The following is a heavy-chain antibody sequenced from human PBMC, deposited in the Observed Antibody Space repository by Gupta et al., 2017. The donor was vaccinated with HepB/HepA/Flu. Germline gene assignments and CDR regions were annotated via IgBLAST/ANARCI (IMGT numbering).Heavy chain of an antibody. CDR3: ARKKYYYDTSDLGWFDP. V-gene: IGHV3-7*03. CDR1: GFTFSSSW. D-gene: IGHD3-22*01. J-gene: IGHJ5*02. CDR2: INQDGSEK. Sequence: EEQLVESGGGLVQPGGSLRLSCAASGFTFSSSWMTWVRQAPGKGLEWVATINQDGSEKHYVDSVKGRFTISRDNAKNSLHLQMTSLRADDTAVYYCARKKYYYDTSDLGWFDPWGRGILVTVSS.